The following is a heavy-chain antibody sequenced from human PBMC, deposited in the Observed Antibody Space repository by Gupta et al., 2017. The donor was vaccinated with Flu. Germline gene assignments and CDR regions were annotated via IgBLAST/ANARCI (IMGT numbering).Heavy chain of an antibody. V-gene: IGHV1-18*01. CDR3: ARDQSGFWSGYSTFDY. CDR2: ISAYNGNT. Sequence: GSSWVRQAPGQGLEWMGWISAYNGNTNYAQKLQGRVTMTTDTSTSTAYMELRSLRSDDTAVYYCARDQSGFWSGYSTFDYWGQGTLVTVSS. CDR1: G. D-gene: IGHD3-3*01. J-gene: IGHJ4*02.